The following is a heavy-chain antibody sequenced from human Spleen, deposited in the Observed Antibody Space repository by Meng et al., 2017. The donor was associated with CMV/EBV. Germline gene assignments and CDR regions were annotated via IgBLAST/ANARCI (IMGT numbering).Heavy chain of an antibody. CDR2: INHSGST. J-gene: IGHJ6*02. V-gene: IGHV4-39*07. CDR3: ARIYYYYGMDV. Sequence: GSLRLSCTVSGGPVGSSNYYWSWIRQPPGKGLEWIGEINHSGSTNYNPSLKSRVTISVDTSKNQFSLKLSSVTAADTAVYYCARIYYYYGMDVWGQGTTVTVSS. CDR1: GGPVGSSNYY.